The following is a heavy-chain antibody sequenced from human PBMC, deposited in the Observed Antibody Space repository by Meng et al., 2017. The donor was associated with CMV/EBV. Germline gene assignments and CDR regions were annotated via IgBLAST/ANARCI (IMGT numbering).Heavy chain of an antibody. CDR3: ARDVSSSWYVEYFQH. CDR1: GFTFSSYW. D-gene: IGHD6-13*01. J-gene: IGHJ1*01. CDR2: INSDGSST. V-gene: IGHV3-74*01. Sequence: GSLKISCAASGFTFSSYWMHWVRQAPGKGLVWVSRINSDGSSTSYADSVKGRFTISRDNAKNTLYLQMNSLRAEDTAVYYCARDVSSSWYVEYFQHWGQGTLVTVSS.